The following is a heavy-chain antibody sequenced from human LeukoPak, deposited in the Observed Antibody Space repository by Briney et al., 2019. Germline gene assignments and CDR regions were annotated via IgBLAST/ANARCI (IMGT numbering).Heavy chain of an antibody. CDR2: INHSGST. D-gene: IGHD2-21*02. CDR3: ARPTALGAFDY. CDR1: GGSISSYY. V-gene: IGHV4-34*01. J-gene: IGHJ4*02. Sequence: SETLSLTCTASGGSISSYYWSWIRQPPGKGLEWIGEINHSGSTNYNPSLKSRVTISVDTSKNQFSLKLSSVTAADTAVYYCARPTALGAFDYWGQGTLVTVSS.